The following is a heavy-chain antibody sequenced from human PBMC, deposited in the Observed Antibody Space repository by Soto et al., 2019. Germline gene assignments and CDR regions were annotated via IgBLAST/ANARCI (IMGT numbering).Heavy chain of an antibody. CDR2: IYYSGST. Sequence: SETLSLTCTVSGGSISSGDYYWSWIRQPPGKGLEWIGYIYYSGSTYHNPSLKSRVTISVDTSKNQFSLKLSSVTAADTAVYYCATYYYDSSGYSPFDYWGQGTLVTVSS. V-gene: IGHV4-30-4*01. CDR3: ATYYYDSSGYSPFDY. D-gene: IGHD3-22*01. CDR1: GGSISSGDYY. J-gene: IGHJ4*02.